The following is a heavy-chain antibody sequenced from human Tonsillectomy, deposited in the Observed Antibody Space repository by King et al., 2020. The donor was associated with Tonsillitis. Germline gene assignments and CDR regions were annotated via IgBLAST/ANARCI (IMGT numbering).Heavy chain of an antibody. CDR3: ARSLRVTTSSLPDY. CDR2: INWNGGST. CDR1: GFTFDDYG. D-gene: IGHD4-17*01. Sequence: VQLVESGGGVVRPGGSLRLSCAASGFTFDDYGMSWVRHAPGKGLEWVSGINWNGGSTVYADSVKGRFTISRDNAKNFLYLQMNSLRAEDTALYYCARSLRVTTSSLPDYWGQGTLVTVSS. J-gene: IGHJ4*02. V-gene: IGHV3-20*04.